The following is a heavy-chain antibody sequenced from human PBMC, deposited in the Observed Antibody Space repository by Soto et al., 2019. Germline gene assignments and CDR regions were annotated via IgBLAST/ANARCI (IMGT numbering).Heavy chain of an antibody. J-gene: IGHJ6*02. CDR2: IYHSGST. D-gene: IGHD6-13*01. CDR1: GGSISSGGYS. CDR3: ARDWRYSSSWYHDYYYYYGMDV. Sequence: PSETLSLTCAVSGGSISSGGYSWSWIRQPPGKGLEWIGYIYHSGSTYYNPSLKSRVTISVDRSKNQFSLKLSSVTAADTAVYYCARDWRYSSSWYHDYYYYYGMDVWGQGTTVTVSS. V-gene: IGHV4-30-2*01.